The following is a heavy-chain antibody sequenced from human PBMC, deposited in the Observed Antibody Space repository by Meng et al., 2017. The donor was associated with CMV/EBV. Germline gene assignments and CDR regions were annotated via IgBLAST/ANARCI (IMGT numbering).Heavy chain of an antibody. Sequence: GGSLRLSCAASGFTFSSYGMHWVRQAPGKGLEWVAFIRYDGSNKYYADSVKGRLTISRDNSKNTLYLQMNSLRAEDTAVYYCAKERWWELLGLFDYWGQGTLVTVSS. D-gene: IGHD1-26*01. CDR2: IRYDGSNK. CDR1: GFTFSSYG. J-gene: IGHJ4*02. CDR3: AKERWWELLGLFDY. V-gene: IGHV3-30*02.